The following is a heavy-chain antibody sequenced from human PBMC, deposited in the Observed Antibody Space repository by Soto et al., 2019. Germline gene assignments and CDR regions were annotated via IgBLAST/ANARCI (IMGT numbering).Heavy chain of an antibody. CDR1: GFTFRSYA. CDR3: AKEPVGPDWYFDL. CDR2: ISGSGIST. J-gene: IGHJ2*01. Sequence: DVQLLESGGGLVQPGGSLRLSCAASGFTFRSYAMSWVRQAPGKGLEWVSGISGSGISTHYADSVKGRFTVSRDNFKNTLYLQMNSLRAEDTAVYNCAKEPVGPDWYFDLWGRGTLVTVSS. V-gene: IGHV3-23*01.